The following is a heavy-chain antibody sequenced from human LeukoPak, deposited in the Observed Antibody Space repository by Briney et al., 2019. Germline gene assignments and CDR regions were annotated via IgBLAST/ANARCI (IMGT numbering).Heavy chain of an antibody. CDR1: GFTFSDYY. D-gene: IGHD3-16*01. CDR2: ISSSGSTI. Sequence: GGSLRLSCAASGFTFSDYYMSWIRQAPGKGLEWVSYISSSGSTIYYADSVKGRFTISRDNARNSLYLQMNSLRAEDTAVYYCARAHFWDYYYGMDVWGQGTTVTVSS. CDR3: ARAHFWDYYYGMDV. V-gene: IGHV3-11*01. J-gene: IGHJ6*02.